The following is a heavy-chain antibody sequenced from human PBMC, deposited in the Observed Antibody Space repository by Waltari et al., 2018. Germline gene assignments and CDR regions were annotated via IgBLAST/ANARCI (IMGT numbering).Heavy chain of an antibody. CDR1: GFDFSDFD. CDR3: TRDLYGSGGDWFDP. V-gene: IGHV3-21*03. D-gene: IGHD3-10*01. CDR2: IGGTHSNI. J-gene: IGHJ5*02. Sequence: EVRLAESGGGLVKPGGSLRLSGTASGFDFSDFDMNWVRQAPGTGLEWVSSIGGTHSNIFYADSVKGRFTVSSDNAKNSLYLQMDNLRAEDSGLYFCTRDLYGSGGDWFDPWGQGTLVTVSS.